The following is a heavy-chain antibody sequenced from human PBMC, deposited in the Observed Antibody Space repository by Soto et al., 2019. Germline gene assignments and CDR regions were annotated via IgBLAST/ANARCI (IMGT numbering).Heavy chain of an antibody. CDR1: GGSFSGYY. V-gene: IGHV4-34*01. D-gene: IGHD2-2*01. J-gene: IGHJ6*02. Sequence: LSLTCAVYGGSFSGYYWSWIRQPPGKGLEWIGEINHSGSTNYNPSLKSRVTISVDTSKNQFSLKLSSVTAADTAVYYCARAIVVVPAAYYGMDVWGQGTTVTVSS. CDR3: ARAIVVVPAAYYGMDV. CDR2: INHSGST.